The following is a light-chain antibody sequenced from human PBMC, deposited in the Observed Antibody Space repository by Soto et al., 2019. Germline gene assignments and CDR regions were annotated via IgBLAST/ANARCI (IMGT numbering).Light chain of an antibody. J-gene: IGKJ4*01. CDR2: EVS. Sequence: EIVLTQSPATLSLSPGERATLSCRASQSVNSDLAWFQQKPGQAPRLLIYEVSNRATGIPARFSGSGSGTDFTLTISSLESEDFAVYYCQQRVNRVTFGGGTKVDIK. CDR3: QQRVNRVT. CDR1: QSVNSD. V-gene: IGKV3-11*01.